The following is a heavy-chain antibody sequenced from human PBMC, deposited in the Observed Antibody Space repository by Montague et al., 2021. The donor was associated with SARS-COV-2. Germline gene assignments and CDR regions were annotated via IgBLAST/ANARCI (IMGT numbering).Heavy chain of an antibody. J-gene: IGHJ1*01. D-gene: IGHD3-10*01. V-gene: IGHV4-39*01. Sequence: SETLSLTCTVSGGSISSSSYYWGWIRQPPGKGLEWIGSIYDSGSTYYNPSLKSRVTISVDTSKTQFSLKLSSVTAADTAVYYCARREDYYGSGSYPNWGQGTLVTVSS. CDR1: GGSISSSSYY. CDR2: IYDSGST. CDR3: ARREDYYGSGSYPN.